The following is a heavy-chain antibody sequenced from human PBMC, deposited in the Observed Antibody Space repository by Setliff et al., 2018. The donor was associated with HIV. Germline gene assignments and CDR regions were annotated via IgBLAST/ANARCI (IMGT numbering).Heavy chain of an antibody. CDR3: ARDSALIVGAARFYFDY. CDR1: GYTFTRYA. CDR2: INIRNGNT. J-gene: IGHJ4*02. V-gene: IGHV1-18*04. Sequence: GASVKVSCKTSGYTFTRYAISWVRQAPGQGLEWMGWINIRNGNTYYAQRFKDRVAMTSDTSTSTVYMDLRSLKFDDTAVYYCARDSALIVGAARFYFDYWGQGTLVTVSS. D-gene: IGHD1-26*01.